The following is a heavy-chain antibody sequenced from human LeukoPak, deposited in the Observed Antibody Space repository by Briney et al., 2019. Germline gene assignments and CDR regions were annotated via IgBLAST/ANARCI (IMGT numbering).Heavy chain of an antibody. CDR2: IIPIFGTA. CDR3: ARSSIIAAAGPYYFDY. J-gene: IGHJ4*02. V-gene: IGHV1-69*06. CDR1: GGTFSSYA. D-gene: IGHD6-13*01. Sequence: SVKVSCKASGGTFSSYAISWVRQAPGQGLKWMGGIIPIFGTANYAQKFQGRVTITADKSTSTAYMELSSLRSEDTAVYYCARSSIIAAAGPYYFDYWGQGTLVTVSS.